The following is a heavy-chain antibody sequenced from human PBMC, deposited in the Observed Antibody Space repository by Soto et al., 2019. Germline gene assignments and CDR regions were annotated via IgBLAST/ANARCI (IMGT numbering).Heavy chain of an antibody. J-gene: IGHJ4*02. Sequence: EVQLVESGGGLVQPGGSLRLSCAASGFTFSSYDMHWVRQVAGKGLEWVSAIGVAGDTYYPDSVQGRFTISRENAKNSLYLQVNSVRGEDTAVYYCASGGWGSRWYEGGSRIDYWGQGALVTFSS. CDR3: ASGGWGSRWYEGGSRIDY. V-gene: IGHV3-13*01. CDR2: IGVAGDT. CDR1: GFTFSSYD. D-gene: IGHD6-13*01.